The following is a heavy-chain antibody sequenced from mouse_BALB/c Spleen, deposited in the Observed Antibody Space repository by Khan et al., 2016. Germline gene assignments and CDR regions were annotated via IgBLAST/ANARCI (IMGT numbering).Heavy chain of an antibody. V-gene: IGHV14-3*02. Sequence: VQLKQSGAELVKPGASVKLSCTASGFNIKDTYIHWVIQRPEQGLEWIGRVYPANGNTKSDPKFQGKATITADTSSNTAYLQLSSLTSEDTAVYYCGRGLITTEDYWGQGSTLTVSS. CDR2: VYPANGNT. CDR1: GFNIKDTY. D-gene: IGHD2-4*01. CDR3: GRGLITTEDY. J-gene: IGHJ2*01.